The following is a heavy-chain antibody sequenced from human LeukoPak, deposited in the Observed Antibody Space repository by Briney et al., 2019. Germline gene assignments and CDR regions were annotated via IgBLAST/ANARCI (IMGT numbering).Heavy chain of an antibody. J-gene: IGHJ6*02. D-gene: IGHD2-21*02. V-gene: IGHV3-30*18. CDR1: GFTFSSYG. Sequence: GGSLRLSCAASGFTFSSYGMHWVRQAPGKGLEWVAVISYDGSNKYYADSVKGRFTISRDNSKNTLYLQMNSLRAEDTAVYYCAKDWHCGGDCHFSGGMDVWGQGTTVTVSS. CDR2: ISYDGSNK. CDR3: AKDWHCGGDCHFSGGMDV.